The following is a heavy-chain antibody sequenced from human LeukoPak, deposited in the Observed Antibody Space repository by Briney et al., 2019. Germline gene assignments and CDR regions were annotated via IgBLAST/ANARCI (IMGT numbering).Heavy chain of an antibody. CDR1: GFTFSSYG. CDR2: ISGSGGYT. V-gene: IGHV3-23*01. J-gene: IGHJ4*02. CDR3: AKAPVTTCRGAFCYPFDY. D-gene: IGHD2-15*01. Sequence: GGSLRLSCGASGFTFSSYGMSWVRQAPGKGLEWVSGISGSGGYTYHADSVKGRFTISRDNSKNTLYLQMNSLRPEDAAVYYCAKAPVTTCRGAFCYPFDYWGLGTLVTVSS.